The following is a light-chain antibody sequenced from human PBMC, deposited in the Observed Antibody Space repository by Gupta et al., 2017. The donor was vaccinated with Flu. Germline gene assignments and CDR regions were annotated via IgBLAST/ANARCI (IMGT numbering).Light chain of an antibody. V-gene: IGKV4-1*01. Sequence: GERATNKCKARQSVLYSSNNKNYLAWYQQKPGQPPKLRIYWASTRESGVPDRLSGSGSGTDFTLTISSLQAEDVAVYYCQQYYSTPPHTFGQGTKLEIK. CDR1: QSVLYSSNNKNY. J-gene: IGKJ2*01. CDR3: QQYYSTPPHT. CDR2: WAS.